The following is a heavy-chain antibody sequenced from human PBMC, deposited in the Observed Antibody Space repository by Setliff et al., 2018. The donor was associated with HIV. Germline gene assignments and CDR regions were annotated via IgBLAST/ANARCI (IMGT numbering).Heavy chain of an antibody. J-gene: IGHJ4*02. CDR3: ARVQGGTMRPFDS. D-gene: IGHD3-16*01. Sequence: LETLSLTCAVYGASFSGYYWSWIRQPPGKGLEWIGEINLSRSTDYNPSLKSRVTISVDESKNQFSLKLSSVTAADTAVYYCARVQGGTMRPFDSWGQGTLVTVSS. CDR2: INLSRST. CDR1: GASFSGYY. V-gene: IGHV4-34*01.